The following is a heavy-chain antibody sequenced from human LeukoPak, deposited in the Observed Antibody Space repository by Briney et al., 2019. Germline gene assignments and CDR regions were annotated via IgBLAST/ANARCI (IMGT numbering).Heavy chain of an antibody. CDR3: AKDYSGSHHFDC. V-gene: IGHV3-23*01. CDR2: ISGSGGST. Sequence: GGSLRLSCAASGFTFSSYAMSWVRQAPGKGLEWVSAISGSGGSTYYADSVRGRFTISRDNSKNTLYLQMNSLRAEDTAVYYCAKDYSGSHHFDCWGQGTLVTVSS. CDR1: GFTFSSYA. D-gene: IGHD1-26*01. J-gene: IGHJ4*02.